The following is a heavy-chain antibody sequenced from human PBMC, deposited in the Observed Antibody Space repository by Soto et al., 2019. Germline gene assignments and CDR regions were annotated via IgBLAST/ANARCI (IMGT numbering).Heavy chain of an antibody. Sequence: LKISCKGSGYSFTSYWIGWVRQMPGKGLERMGIIYPGDSDTRYSPSFQGQVTISADKSITTTYLQWSSLKASDTAIYYCARLFDSSGWYDYWGQGTLVTVSS. D-gene: IGHD6-19*01. J-gene: IGHJ4*02. CDR1: GYSFTSYW. CDR3: ARLFDSSGWYDY. CDR2: IYPGDSDT. V-gene: IGHV5-51*01.